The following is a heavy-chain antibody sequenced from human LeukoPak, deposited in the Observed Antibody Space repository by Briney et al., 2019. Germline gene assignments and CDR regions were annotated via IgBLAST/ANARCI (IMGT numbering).Heavy chain of an antibody. CDR2: ISYDGSNK. V-gene: IGHV3-30*04. Sequence: GGSLRLSCAASGFTFSSHAMHWVRQAPGKGLEWVAVISYDGSNKYYADSVKGRFTISRDNSKNTLYLQMNSLRAEDTAVYYCARDLSSAGDYWGQGTLVTVSS. CDR3: ARDLSSAGDY. D-gene: IGHD3-16*02. CDR1: GFTFSSHA. J-gene: IGHJ4*02.